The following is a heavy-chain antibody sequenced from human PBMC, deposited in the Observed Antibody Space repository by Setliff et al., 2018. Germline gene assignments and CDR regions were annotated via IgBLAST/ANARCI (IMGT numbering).Heavy chain of an antibody. CDR1: GYTFTDYG. J-gene: IGHJ4*02. CDR3: SRLVRFCTRTSCQRLSGGEF. CDR2: ISAYNGHT. V-gene: IGHV1-18*01. D-gene: IGHD2-8*01. Sequence: ASVKVSCKASGYTFTDYGISWVRQAPGQGLEWMGWISAYNGHTYSAQKFQARVTLTTDTSTSTAYMELRSLGSDDTAVYYCSRLVRFCTRTSCQRLSGGEFWGQGTLVTVSS.